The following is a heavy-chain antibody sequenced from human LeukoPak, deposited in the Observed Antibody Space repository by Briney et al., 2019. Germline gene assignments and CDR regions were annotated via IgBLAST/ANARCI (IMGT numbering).Heavy chain of an antibody. CDR2: ISSSSSYI. V-gene: IGHV3-21*01. CDR1: GFTFNRYS. J-gene: IGHJ6*04. D-gene: IGHD3-10*02. Sequence: PGGSLRLSCAASGFTFNRYSMNWVRQAPGKGLEWVSSISSSSSYIYYADSVKGRFTISRDSAKNSLYLQMNSLRAEDTAVYYCAELGITMIGGVWGKGTTVTISS. CDR3: AELGITMIGGV.